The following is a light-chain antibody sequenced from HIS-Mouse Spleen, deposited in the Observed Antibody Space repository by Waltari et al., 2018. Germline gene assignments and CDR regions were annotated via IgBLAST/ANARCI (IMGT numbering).Light chain of an antibody. J-gene: IGLJ2*01. CDR2: RKN. CDR1: SSNIGSNY. CDR3: AAWDDSLSGVV. V-gene: IGLV1-47*01. Sequence: QSVLTQPPSASGTPGQRVTISCSGSSSNIGSNYVYWYQQLPGTAPKLLIYRKNQRPSEVPDRFSGSKSGTSASLAISGLRSEDEADYYCAAWDDSLSGVVFGGGTKLTVL.